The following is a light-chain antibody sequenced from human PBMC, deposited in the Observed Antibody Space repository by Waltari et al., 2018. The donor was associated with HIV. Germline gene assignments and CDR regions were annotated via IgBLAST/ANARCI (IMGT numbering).Light chain of an antibody. V-gene: IGKV1-5*03. CDR1: QSLSSW. CDR2: KAS. J-gene: IGKJ1*01. Sequence: DIQMTQSPSTLSASVGHRVTITCRASQSLSSWLAWYQQNPGKAPKLLIYKASSVESGVPSRFSGSGSGTEFTLTISSLQPDDFATYYCQQYNSYSQTFGQGTKVEIK. CDR3: QQYNSYSQT.